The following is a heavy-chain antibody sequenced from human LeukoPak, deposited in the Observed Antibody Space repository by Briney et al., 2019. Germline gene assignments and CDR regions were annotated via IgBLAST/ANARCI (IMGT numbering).Heavy chain of an antibody. CDR2: IYYSGST. D-gene: IGHD1-26*01. CDR3: ARISGSYPPQPGGYFDY. CDR1: GGSISSSSYY. Sequence: SETLSLTCTVSGGSISSSSYYWGWIRQPPGKGLEWIGSIYYSGSTYYNPSLKSRVTISVDTSKNQFSLKLSSVTAADTAVYYCARISGSYPPQPGGYFDYWGQGTPVTVSS. V-gene: IGHV4-39*07. J-gene: IGHJ4*02.